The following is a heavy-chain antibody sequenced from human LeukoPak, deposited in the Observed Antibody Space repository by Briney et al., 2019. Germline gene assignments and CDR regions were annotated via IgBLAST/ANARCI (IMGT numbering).Heavy chain of an antibody. V-gene: IGHV3-11*01. Sequence: GGSLRLSCAASGFTFSDCFMTWIRQAPGNGPQWIRGSGETVSYADSVRGRFTISRDNVKNSLYLQMNSLRAEDTAVYYCARLGVITAAGTYDYWGQGTLVTVSS. CDR3: ARLGVITAAGTYDY. J-gene: IGHJ4*02. D-gene: IGHD6-13*01. CDR2: RGSGETV. CDR1: GFTFSDCF.